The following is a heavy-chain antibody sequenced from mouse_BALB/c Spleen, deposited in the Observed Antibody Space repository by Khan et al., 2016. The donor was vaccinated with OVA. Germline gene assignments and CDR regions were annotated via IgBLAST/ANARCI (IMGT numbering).Heavy chain of an antibody. V-gene: IGHV5-17*02. J-gene: IGHJ2*01. CDR2: ISSGSSTI. Sequence: EVELVESGGGLVQPGGSRKLSCAASGFTVSRFGMHWVRQAPEKGLEWVAYISSGSSTIYYADTVKGRFTISRDNPKNTLFLQMTSLRSEDTAMYYCARAANFDYWGQGTTLTVAS. CDR1: GFTVSRFG. CDR3: ARAANFDY.